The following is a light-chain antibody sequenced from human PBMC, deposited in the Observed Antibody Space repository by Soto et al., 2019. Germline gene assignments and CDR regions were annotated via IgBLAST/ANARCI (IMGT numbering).Light chain of an antibody. V-gene: IGLV2-14*01. J-gene: IGLJ2*01. CDR3: CSYTSSTSAV. Sequence: QSALTQPASVSGSPGQSITISCTGTSSDVGRYNYVSWFQQHPGKAPKLMIFEVSTRPSGVSNRFSGSKSGYTASLTISGLQIEDEADYYCCSYTSSTSAVFGGGTKLTVL. CDR2: EVS. CDR1: SSDVGRYNY.